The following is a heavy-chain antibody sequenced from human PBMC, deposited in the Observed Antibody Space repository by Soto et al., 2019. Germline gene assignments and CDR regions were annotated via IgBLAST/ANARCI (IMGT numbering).Heavy chain of an antibody. Sequence: LGESLKISCKGSGYSFTSYWISWVRQMPGKGLEWMGRIDPSDSYTNYSPSFQGHVTISADKSISTAYLQWSSLKASDTAMYYCARDGGTYYGMGVWGQGTTVTVSS. CDR3: ARDGGTYYGMGV. CDR2: IDPSDSYT. CDR1: GYSFTSYW. J-gene: IGHJ6*02. V-gene: IGHV5-10-1*01. D-gene: IGHD1-1*01.